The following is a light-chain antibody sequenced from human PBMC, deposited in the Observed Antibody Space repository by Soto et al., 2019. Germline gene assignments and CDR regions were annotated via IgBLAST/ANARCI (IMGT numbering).Light chain of an antibody. Sequence: EIVLTQSPGTLSLSPGERATLSCRASQSVSSSQLAWYQQKPGQTPRLLIYGASNRATGIPDRFSGSGSGINFALNISSLEPEGFAVFYCHLLGSSPLYMFGQGTKLGIK. V-gene: IGKV3-20*01. CDR1: QSVSSSQ. CDR2: GAS. CDR3: HLLGSSPLYM. J-gene: IGKJ2*01.